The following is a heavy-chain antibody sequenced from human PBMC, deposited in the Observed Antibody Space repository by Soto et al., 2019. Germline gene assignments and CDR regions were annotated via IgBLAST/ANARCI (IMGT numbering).Heavy chain of an antibody. CDR2: IYYSGST. Sequence: QVQLQESGPGLVKPSQTLSLTCTVSGGSISSGDYYWSWIRQPPGKGLEWIGYIYYSGSTYYNPSLKSRVTISVDTSKNQFSLKLSSVTAADTAVYYCARLNYDSSGYYYYFDYWGQGTLVTVSS. CDR3: ARLNYDSSGYYYYFDY. D-gene: IGHD3-22*01. CDR1: GGSISSGDYY. J-gene: IGHJ4*02. V-gene: IGHV4-30-4*01.